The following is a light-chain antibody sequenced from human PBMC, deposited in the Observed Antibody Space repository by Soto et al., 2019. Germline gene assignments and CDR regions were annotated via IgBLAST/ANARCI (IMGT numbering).Light chain of an antibody. Sequence: QSALTQPRSVSGSPGQSVTISCTGTSSDVGGYNYVSWYQQHPGKAPKLMIYDVSKRPSGVPDRFSGSKSGNTASLTISGLQAEDEADHYCCSDAGSYVFGTGTKLTVL. CDR2: DVS. CDR1: SSDVGGYNY. J-gene: IGLJ1*01. CDR3: CSDAGSYV. V-gene: IGLV2-11*01.